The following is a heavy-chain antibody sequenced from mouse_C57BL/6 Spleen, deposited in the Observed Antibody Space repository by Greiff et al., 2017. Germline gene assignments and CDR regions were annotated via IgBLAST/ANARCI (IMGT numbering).Heavy chain of an antibody. J-gene: IGHJ2*01. CDR3: ARSLPNWYIDY. CDR2: ISYDGSST. D-gene: IGHD4-1*01. Sequence: EVKLMESEGGLVQPGSSMKLSCTASGFTFSDYDMAWVSQVPEKGLEWVANISYDGSSTSYLDPLKGRFIISRDNAENILYLELSSLKSEDTATYYCARSLPNWYIDYWGQGTTLTVSS. V-gene: IGHV5-16*01. CDR1: GFTFSDYD.